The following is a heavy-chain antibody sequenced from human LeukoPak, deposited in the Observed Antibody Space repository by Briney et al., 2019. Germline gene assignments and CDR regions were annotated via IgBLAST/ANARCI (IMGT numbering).Heavy chain of an antibody. CDR1: GGSLNAYY. CDR2: VRDNGEN. J-gene: IGHJ3*02. V-gene: IGHV4-59*08. D-gene: IGHD5-18*01. Sequence: PSETLSLTCTVSGGSLNAYYWSWIRQPPGKGLEWIAYVRDNGENNYNPSLKSRVAISVDTANNQISLRLNFVTAADRAIYYFARQPANTAAFDIWGLGTMVTVFS. CDR3: ARQPANTAAFDI.